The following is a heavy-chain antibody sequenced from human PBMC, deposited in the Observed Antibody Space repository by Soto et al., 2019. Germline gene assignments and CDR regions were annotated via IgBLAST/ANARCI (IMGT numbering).Heavy chain of an antibody. V-gene: IGHV3-23*01. CDR1: GFTFSSLA. CDR2: IDYSGGIR. CDR3: AKDATRTSGWYYSDY. J-gene: IGHJ4*02. Sequence: GGSLRLSCAASGFTFSSLAMGWVRQAPGKGLEWVSAIDYSGGIRYYADSVKGRFTISRGNSKSTLYLQMNSLWPEDTAVYYCAKDATRTSGWYYSDYWGQGALVTVSS. D-gene: IGHD6-19*01.